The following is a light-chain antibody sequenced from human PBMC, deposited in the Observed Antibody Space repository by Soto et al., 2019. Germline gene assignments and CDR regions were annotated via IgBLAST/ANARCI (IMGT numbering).Light chain of an antibody. CDR2: KAS. V-gene: IGKV1-5*03. J-gene: IGKJ1*01. CDR1: QSINSW. Sequence: DIQMTHSPSTLSASVLYIVTITFRSSQSINSWLAWYQQKPGKAPKLLIYKASSLESGVPSRFSGSGSGKEFTLTISSLQPDDFATYYCQQYNSFWTFGQGTKVAIK. CDR3: QQYNSFWT.